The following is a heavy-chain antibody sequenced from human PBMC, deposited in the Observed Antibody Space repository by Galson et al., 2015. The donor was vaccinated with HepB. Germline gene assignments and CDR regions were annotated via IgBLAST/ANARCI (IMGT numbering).Heavy chain of an antibody. CDR2: FYYTGNT. V-gene: IGHV4-39*01. CDR3: ASRHSYFRSGTWYNVSDY. CDR1: GGSISSSSYY. Sequence: ETLSLTCTVSGGSISSSSYYWGWLRQPPGKGLEWIGSFYYTGNTHYNPSLKSRVTISGDTSKNQFSLQLSSVTSDDTAVYYCASRHSYFRSGTWYNVSDYWGQGTLVTVSS. J-gene: IGHJ4*02. D-gene: IGHD3-10*01.